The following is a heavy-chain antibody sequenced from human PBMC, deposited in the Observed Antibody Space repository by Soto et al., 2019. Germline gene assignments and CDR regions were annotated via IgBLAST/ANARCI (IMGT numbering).Heavy chain of an antibody. CDR2: ISSSSTYT. D-gene: IGHD6-13*01. CDR3: VRVPWQQPTQGIDY. CDR1: GFRFSDFY. Sequence: QVQLVESGGGLVKPGGSLRLSCAASGFRFSDFYMSWIRQAPGKGLEWVSYISSSSTYTEYADSVKGRFTISRDNARNSLYLQVNSLRAEDTALYYCVRVPWQQPTQGIDYWGQGTLVTVSS. V-gene: IGHV3-11*05. J-gene: IGHJ4*02.